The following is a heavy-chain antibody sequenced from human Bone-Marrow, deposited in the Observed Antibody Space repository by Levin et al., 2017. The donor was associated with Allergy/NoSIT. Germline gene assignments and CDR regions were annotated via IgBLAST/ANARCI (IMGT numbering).Heavy chain of an antibody. CDR3: ATDLDIVVEVAAK. CDR2: ISASGKTI. J-gene: IGHJ4*02. Sequence: SGGSLRLSCAASGFSVSSYAMSWVRQAPGKGLEWVSGISASGKTIYYADSVKGRFTISRDKSKNTLNLEMNSLRAEDTAVYYCATDLDIVVEVAAKWGQGTLVSVSS. V-gene: IGHV3-23*01. CDR1: GFSVSSYA. D-gene: IGHD2-15*01.